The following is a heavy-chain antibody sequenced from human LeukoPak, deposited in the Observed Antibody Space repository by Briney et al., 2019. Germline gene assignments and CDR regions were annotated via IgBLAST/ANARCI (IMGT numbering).Heavy chain of an antibody. CDR1: GFTFSSYS. CDR2: ISSSSSTI. CDR3: ARVGDSSGWQYYLHY. J-gene: IGHJ4*02. Sequence: GGSLRLSCAASGFTFSSYSMNWVRQAPGKGLEWVSYISSSSSTIYYADSVKGRFTISRDNAKNSLYLQMNSLRAEDTAVYYCARVGDSSGWQYYLHYWGQGTLVTVSS. V-gene: IGHV3-48*01. D-gene: IGHD6-19*01.